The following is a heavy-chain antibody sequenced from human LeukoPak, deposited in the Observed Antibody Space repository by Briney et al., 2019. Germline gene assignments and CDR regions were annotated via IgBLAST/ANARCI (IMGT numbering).Heavy chain of an antibody. CDR2: INHSGST. D-gene: IGHD2-2*01. V-gene: IGHV4-34*01. CDR1: GGSFSGYY. CDR3: ARNLIVVVPAPDYYYGMDV. J-gene: IGHJ6*02. Sequence: SETLSLTCAVYGGSFSGYYWSWIRQPPGKGLEWIGEINHSGSTNYNPSLKSRVTISVDTSKNQFSLKLSSVTAADTAVYYCARNLIVVVPAPDYYYGMDVWGQGTTVTVSS.